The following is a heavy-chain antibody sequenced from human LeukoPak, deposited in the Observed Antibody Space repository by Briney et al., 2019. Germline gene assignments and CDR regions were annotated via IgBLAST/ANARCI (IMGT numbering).Heavy chain of an antibody. CDR3: ARLEVPAAINYYYYYMDV. V-gene: IGHV4-59*01. CDR2: IYYSGST. CDR1: GGSISSYY. Sequence: SETLSLTCTVSGGSISSYYWSWIRQPPGKGLEWIGYIYYSGSTNYNPSLKSRVTISVDTSKNQFSLKLSSVTAADTAVYYCARLEVPAAINYYYYYMDVWGKGTTVTVSS. D-gene: IGHD2-2*01. J-gene: IGHJ6*03.